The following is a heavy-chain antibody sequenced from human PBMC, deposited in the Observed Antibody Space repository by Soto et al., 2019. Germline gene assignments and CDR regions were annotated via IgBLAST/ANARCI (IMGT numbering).Heavy chain of an antibody. CDR3: ARSMRVTGSNYYYYYYMDV. CDR1: GFTVSSKY. Sequence: GGSLILSCAASGFTVSSKYMSWVRQAPGKGLEWVSVIYSDGSTYYADSVKGRFTISRDDSENTLYLQMNSLRAEDTAVYYCARSMRVTGSNYYYYYYMDVWGKGTTVTVSS. CDR2: IYSDGST. D-gene: IGHD1-20*01. V-gene: IGHV3-66*01. J-gene: IGHJ6*03.